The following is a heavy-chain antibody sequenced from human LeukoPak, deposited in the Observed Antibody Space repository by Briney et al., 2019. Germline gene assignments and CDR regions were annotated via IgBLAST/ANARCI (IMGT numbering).Heavy chain of an antibody. Sequence: GGSLRLSCAASGFTFSSYGMHWVRQAPGKGLEWVAFIRYDGSNKYYADSVKGRFTISRDNSKNTLYLQMNSLRAEDTAVYYCAKPSAAYYDIASDWGQGTLVTVSS. V-gene: IGHV3-30*02. CDR3: AKPSAAYYDIASD. CDR2: IRYDGSNK. J-gene: IGHJ4*02. D-gene: IGHD3-9*01. CDR1: GFTFSSYG.